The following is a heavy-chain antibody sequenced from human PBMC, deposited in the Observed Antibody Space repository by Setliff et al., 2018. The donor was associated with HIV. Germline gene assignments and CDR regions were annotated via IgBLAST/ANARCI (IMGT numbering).Heavy chain of an antibody. CDR3: ARDGLLVAGIRFDY. D-gene: IGHD6-19*01. Sequence: EASVKVSCKKSGGTFSSYAVSWVRQAPGQGLEWMGGIIPAFGTANYAQKFQGRVTITTDGSTSTAYMELSGLRSEDTAVYFCARDGLLVAGIRFDYWGQGTLVTVSS. CDR2: IIPAFGTA. V-gene: IGHV1-69*05. CDR1: GGTFSSYA. J-gene: IGHJ4*01.